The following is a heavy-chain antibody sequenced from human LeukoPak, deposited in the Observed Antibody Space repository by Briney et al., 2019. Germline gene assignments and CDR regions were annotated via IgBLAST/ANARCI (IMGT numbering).Heavy chain of an antibody. CDR2: INHSGST. CDR1: GGSFSGYY. Sequence: SETLSLTCAVYGGSFSGYYWSWIRQPPGKGLEWIGEINHSGSTNYNPSLKSRVTISVDTSKNQFSLKLSSVTAADTAVYYCASNDILTGYYLMKYRYFDYWGQGTLVTVSS. CDR3: ASNDILTGYYLMKYRYFDY. J-gene: IGHJ4*02. D-gene: IGHD3-9*01. V-gene: IGHV4-34*01.